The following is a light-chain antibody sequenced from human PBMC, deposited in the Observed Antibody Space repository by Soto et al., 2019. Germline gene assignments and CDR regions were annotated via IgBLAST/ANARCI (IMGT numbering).Light chain of an antibody. J-gene: IGLJ2*01. CDR2: EVS. V-gene: IGLV2-14*01. CDR1: SSDVGGYDS. CDR3: SSYTTTSTLV. Sequence: QSALTQPASVSGSPGQSITISCTGTSSDVGGYDSVSWYQQHPGKVPKLMLYEVSNRPSGVSNRFSGSKSGNTASLTISGLHIEDEAHYYCSSYTTTSTLVFGGGTQLTVL.